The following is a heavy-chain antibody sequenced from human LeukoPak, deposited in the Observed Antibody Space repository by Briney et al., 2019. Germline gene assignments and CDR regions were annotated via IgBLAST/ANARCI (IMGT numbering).Heavy chain of an antibody. D-gene: IGHD6-13*01. CDR3: ARFSSSWYFTGEAGWFDP. V-gene: IGHV4-59*01. CDR2: IYYSGST. Sequence: SETLSLTCTVSGGSISSYYWSWIRQPPGKGLEWIGYIYYSGSTNYNPSLKSRVTISVDTSKNQFSLKLSSVTAADTAVYYCARFSSSWYFTGEAGWFDPWGQGTLVTVSS. J-gene: IGHJ5*02. CDR1: GGSISSYY.